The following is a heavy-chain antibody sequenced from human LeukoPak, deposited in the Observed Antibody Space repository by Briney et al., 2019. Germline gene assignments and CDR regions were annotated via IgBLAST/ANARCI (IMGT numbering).Heavy chain of an antibody. Sequence: PSETLSLTCTVSGGSIRGYYGSWIRQPPGKGLEWIGNIHYTGSTNYNPSLESRVTISVHTSKNQFSLILSSVTAADTAVYFCARMYSSGWYYFDYWGQGTLVTVSS. D-gene: IGHD6-19*01. V-gene: IGHV4-59*08. CDR3: ARMYSSGWYYFDY. CDR2: IHYTGST. J-gene: IGHJ4*02. CDR1: GGSIRGYY.